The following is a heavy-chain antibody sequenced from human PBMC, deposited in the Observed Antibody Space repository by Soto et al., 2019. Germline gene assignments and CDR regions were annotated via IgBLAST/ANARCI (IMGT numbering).Heavy chain of an antibody. J-gene: IGHJ4*02. CDR2: VYHSGIT. V-gene: IGHV4-59*11. Sequence: SETLSLTCTVSGGSITSHYWTWIRQSPGKGPEWIGYVYHSGITNYNPSLESRVTMSLDTSKNQFSLKLRAVSTADTAVYYCARGGIVPAALFDYWGQGTLVTVSS. D-gene: IGHD2-2*01. CDR1: GGSITSHY. CDR3: ARGGIVPAALFDY.